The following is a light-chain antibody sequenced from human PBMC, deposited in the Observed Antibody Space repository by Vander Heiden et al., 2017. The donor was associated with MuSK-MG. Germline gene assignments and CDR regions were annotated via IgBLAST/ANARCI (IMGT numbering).Light chain of an antibody. CDR3: QQRNNWPPLT. CDR1: QSVGTF. V-gene: IGKV3-11*01. J-gene: IGKJ5*01. CDR2: DGS. Sequence: EIVLTQSPATLSLSPGERATLSCRASQSVGTFLAWYQQEPGQAPRLLIYDGSNRATGIPARFSGSGSGTDFTLTISSREPEDVGVYYCQQRNNWPPLTFGQGTRLEIK.